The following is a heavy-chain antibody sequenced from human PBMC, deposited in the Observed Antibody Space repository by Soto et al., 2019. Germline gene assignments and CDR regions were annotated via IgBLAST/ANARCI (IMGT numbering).Heavy chain of an antibody. D-gene: IGHD5-18*01. CDR2: IGESGTPT. Sequence: EVQLLESGGGLVQPGGSLRLSCAASGFTFSSYAMKWVRQAPGKGLEWVSLIGESGTPTYYADSVKGRFTISRDNSGNKLFLEMYSLRAEDTAVYYCATYTPRVRYYGMDVWGQGTTVTVSS. CDR1: GFTFSSYA. CDR3: ATYTPRVRYYGMDV. J-gene: IGHJ6*02. V-gene: IGHV3-23*01.